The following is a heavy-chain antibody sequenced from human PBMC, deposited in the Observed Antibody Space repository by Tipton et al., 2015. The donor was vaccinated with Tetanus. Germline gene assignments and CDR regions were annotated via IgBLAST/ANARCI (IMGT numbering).Heavy chain of an antibody. CDR3: VRPDRYCSGGSCYPALDS. V-gene: IGHV1-18*01. Sequence: QSGAEVKKPGASVKVSCKTSGYTFSNYGVSWVRQAPGRGLEWMGWISAYNGDTNTAQNLQGRVTMTTDTSTGTVYMDLSRLRSADTAVYYCVRPDRYCSGGSCYPALDSWGQGTLITVSS. D-gene: IGHD2-15*01. J-gene: IGHJ5*01. CDR2: ISAYNGDT. CDR1: GYTFSNYG.